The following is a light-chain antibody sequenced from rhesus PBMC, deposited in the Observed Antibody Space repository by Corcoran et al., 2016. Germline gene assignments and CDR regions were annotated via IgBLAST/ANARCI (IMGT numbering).Light chain of an antibody. CDR1: QSVGSN. Sequence: ETVVTQSPATLSLSQGERATLSCRASQSVGSNLAWYQQKPGQAPRILIYGASSRATGIPVRFSGRGSGTDFSLTIRSLEPEDIGVYYCQQSSNLWAFGQGTKVEIK. CDR2: GAS. V-gene: IGKV3-24*04. J-gene: IGKJ1*01. CDR3: QQSSNLWA.